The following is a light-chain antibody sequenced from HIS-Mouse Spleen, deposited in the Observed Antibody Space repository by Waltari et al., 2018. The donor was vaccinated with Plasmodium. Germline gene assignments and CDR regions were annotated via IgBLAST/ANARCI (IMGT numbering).Light chain of an antibody. V-gene: IGKV1D-8*02. J-gene: IGKJ2*01. CDR2: AAS. CDR3: QQYYSFPYT. Sequence: AIWMTQSPSLLSASTGDRVPISCRMSQGISSYLARYQQKPGKAPELLIYAASTLQSGVPSRFSGSGSGTDFTLTISCLQSEDFATYYCQQYYSFPYTFGQGTKLEIK. CDR1: QGISSY.